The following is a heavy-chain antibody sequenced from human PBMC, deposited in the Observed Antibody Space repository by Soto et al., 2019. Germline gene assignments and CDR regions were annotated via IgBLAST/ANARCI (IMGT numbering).Heavy chain of an antibody. CDR2: IYYSGST. J-gene: IGHJ6*03. Sequence: PSETLSLTCTVSGGSISSYYWSWIRQPPGKGLEWIGYIYYSGSTNYNPSLKSRVTISVDTSKNQFSLKLSSVTAADTAVYYCAREWRGYCSGGSCSNSHYYYYMDVWGKGTTVTVSS. D-gene: IGHD2-15*01. CDR3: AREWRGYCSGGSCSNSHYYYYMDV. V-gene: IGHV4-59*01. CDR1: GGSISSYY.